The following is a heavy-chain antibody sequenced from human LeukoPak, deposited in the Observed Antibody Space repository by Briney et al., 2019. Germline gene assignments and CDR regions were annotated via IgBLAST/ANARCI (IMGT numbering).Heavy chain of an antibody. CDR1: GFTFSDYY. V-gene: IGHV3-11*01. Sequence: NPGGSLRLSCAASGFTFSDYYMSWIRQAPGKGLEWVSYISSSGSTIYYADSVKGRFTISRDNAKNSLYLQMNSLRAKDTAVYYCANMRYCSSTSCHVSFDYWGQGTLVTVSS. CDR3: ANMRYCSSTSCHVSFDY. CDR2: ISSSGSTI. D-gene: IGHD2-2*01. J-gene: IGHJ4*02.